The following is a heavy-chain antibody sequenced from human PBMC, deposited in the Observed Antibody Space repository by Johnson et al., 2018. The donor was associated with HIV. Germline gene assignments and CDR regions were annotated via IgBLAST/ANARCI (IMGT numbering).Heavy chain of an antibody. CDR1: GFTFSSYA. CDR3: ARIVRMTTVVIGDAFDI. V-gene: IGHV3-30-3*01. D-gene: IGHD4-23*01. J-gene: IGHJ3*02. Sequence: QVQLVESGGGVVQPGRSLRLSCAASGFTFSSYAMNWVRQAPGKGLEWVAVISSDGNNKYSADSVKGRFTISRDNSKNTLYLQMNSLRAEDTAVYYCARIVRMTTVVIGDAFDIWGQGTKVTVSS. CDR2: ISSDGNNK.